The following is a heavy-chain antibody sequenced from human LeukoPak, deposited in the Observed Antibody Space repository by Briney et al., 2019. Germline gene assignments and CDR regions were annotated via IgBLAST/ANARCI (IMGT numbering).Heavy chain of an antibody. CDR3: ARGGNWNYDYFDY. CDR1: GFTFSSYA. V-gene: IGHV3-23*01. D-gene: IGHD1-7*01. Sequence: PGGSLRLSCAASGFTFSSYAISWVRQAPGKGLEWVSAISGSGGSTYYADSVKGRFTISRDNAKNSLYLQMDSLRAEDTAVYYCARGGNWNYDYFDYWGQGTLVTVSS. J-gene: IGHJ4*02. CDR2: ISGSGGST.